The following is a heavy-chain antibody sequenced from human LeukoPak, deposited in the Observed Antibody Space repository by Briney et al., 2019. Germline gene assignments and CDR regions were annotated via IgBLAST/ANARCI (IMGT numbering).Heavy chain of an antibody. CDR2: IIPIFGTA. V-gene: IGHV1-69*06. Sequence: SVKVSCKASGGTFSSYAISWVRRAPGQGLEWMGGIIPIFGTANYAQKFQDRVTITADKSTSTAYMELSSLRFEDTAVYYCARDEGAKIAFHIWGQGTMVTVSS. D-gene: IGHD1-26*01. CDR3: ARDEGAKIAFHI. J-gene: IGHJ3*02. CDR1: GGTFSSYA.